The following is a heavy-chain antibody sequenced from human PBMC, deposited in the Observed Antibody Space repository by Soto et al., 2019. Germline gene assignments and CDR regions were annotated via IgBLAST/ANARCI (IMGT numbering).Heavy chain of an antibody. Sequence: QVQLVQSGTVVQRRGSSVKVSCQASGGTFSSHGMAWVRQAPGQGLEWMGGIIPTFGTPTYAPKFQGRVTNTADKSTNTPYMELSSLRSEHTGVYYCASEQSAHYCEFWGQGTLINVSS. V-gene: IGHV1-69*06. CDR3: ASEQSAHYCEF. CDR1: GGTFSSHG. CDR2: IIPTFGTP. J-gene: IGHJ4*02.